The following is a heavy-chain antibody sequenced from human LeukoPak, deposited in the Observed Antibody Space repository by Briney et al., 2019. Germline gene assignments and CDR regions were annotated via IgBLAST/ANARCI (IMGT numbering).Heavy chain of an antibody. J-gene: IGHJ6*03. CDR3: ARVTSHCSSTSCSPYYYYYMDV. D-gene: IGHD2-2*01. CDR2: IIPIFGTA. V-gene: IGHV1-69*05. Sequence: SVKVSCKASGYTFVAYFMHWVRQAPGQGLEWMGGIIPIFGTANYAQKFQGRVTITTDESTSTAYMELSSLRSEDTAVYYCARVTSHCSSTSCSPYYYYYMDVWGKGTTVTVSS. CDR1: GYTFVAYF.